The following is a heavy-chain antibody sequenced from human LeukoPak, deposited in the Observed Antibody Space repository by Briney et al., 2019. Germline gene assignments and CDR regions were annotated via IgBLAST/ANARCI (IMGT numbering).Heavy chain of an antibody. CDR2: IYPGNSGT. CDR1: GYSFTTYW. J-gene: IGHJ1*01. D-gene: IGHD3-10*01. V-gene: IGHV5-51*01. Sequence: GESLKISCKGSGYSFTTYWIGWVRQMSGKGLEWMGIIYPGNSGTRYRPSFQGQVTISADKSISTAYLQWNSLKASDTAMYYCARQSMVRGIDEYVLHWGQGTLVTVSS. CDR3: ARQSMVRGIDEYVLH.